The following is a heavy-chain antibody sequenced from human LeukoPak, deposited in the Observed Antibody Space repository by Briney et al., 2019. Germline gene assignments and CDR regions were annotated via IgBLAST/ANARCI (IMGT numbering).Heavy chain of an antibody. CDR1: GYTFTTYA. V-gene: IGHV7-4-1*02. D-gene: IGHD2-8*02. J-gene: IGHJ3*02. CDR3: AGKIAWWALDI. CDR2: INTNTGNP. Sequence: ASVKVSCKASGYTFTTYAMNWVRQAPGQGLEWMGWINTNTGNPTYAQGFTGRFVFSLDTSVSTAYLQISSLKAEDTAVYYCAGKIAWWALDIWGQGTMVTVSS.